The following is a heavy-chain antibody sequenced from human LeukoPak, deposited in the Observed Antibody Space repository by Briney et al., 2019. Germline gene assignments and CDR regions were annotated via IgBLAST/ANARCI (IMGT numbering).Heavy chain of an antibody. J-gene: IGHJ4*02. CDR3: ARALSQDIVVVVAATCFDY. D-gene: IGHD2-15*01. Sequence: SVKVSCKASGGTFSSYAISWVRQAPGQGLEWMGGIIPIFGTANYAQKFQGRVTITADESTSTANMELSSLRSEDTAVYYCARALSQDIVVVVAATCFDYWGQGTLVTVSS. V-gene: IGHV1-69*01. CDR1: GGTFSSYA. CDR2: IIPIFGTA.